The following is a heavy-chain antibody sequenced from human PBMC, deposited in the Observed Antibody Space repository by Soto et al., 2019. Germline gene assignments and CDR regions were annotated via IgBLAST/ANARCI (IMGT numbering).Heavy chain of an antibody. CDR3: ARGVSAGVDY. CDR1: GYSFASLD. V-gene: IGHV1-8*01. CDR2: MQPSTGRT. D-gene: IGHD1-26*01. J-gene: IGHJ4*02. Sequence: ASVKVSCKASGYSFASLDINWVRQTAGQGLEWMGWMQPSTGRTGYAQKFQGRVTMTRDTSINTAYMELTTLTSDDTAFYYCARGVSAGVDYWGQGTLVTVSS.